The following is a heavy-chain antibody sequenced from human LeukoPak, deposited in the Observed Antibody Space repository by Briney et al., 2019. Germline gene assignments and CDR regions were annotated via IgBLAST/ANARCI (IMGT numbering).Heavy chain of an antibody. D-gene: IGHD4-11*01. CDR2: INNRGIT. J-gene: IGHJ5*02. CDR1: GGSTTGYY. Sequence: EPSETLSLTCTVSGGSTTGYYWSWIRQPPGKGLEWIGYINNRGITHYNPSLKSRVTISIDTSKNQFSLNLRSVTAADTAVYYCARYGSNNNEGWFDPWGQGTLVTVSS. CDR3: ARYGSNNNEGWFDP. V-gene: IGHV4-59*01.